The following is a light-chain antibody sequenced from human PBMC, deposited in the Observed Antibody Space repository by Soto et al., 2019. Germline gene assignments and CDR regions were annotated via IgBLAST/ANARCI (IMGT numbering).Light chain of an antibody. Sequence: QSALTQPASVSGSPGQSITISCTGTSSDVGGYNYVSWYQQHPGKAPKLMIYDVSNRPSGVSNRFSGSKSGNTASLTISGLPAEDEAYYYCSSYTSSSTWVFGGGTKLTVL. CDR3: SSYTSSSTWV. CDR1: SSDVGGYNY. J-gene: IGLJ3*02. CDR2: DVS. V-gene: IGLV2-14*01.